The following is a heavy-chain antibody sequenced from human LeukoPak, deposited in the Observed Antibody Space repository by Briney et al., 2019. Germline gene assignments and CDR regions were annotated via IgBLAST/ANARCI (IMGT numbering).Heavy chain of an antibody. J-gene: IGHJ4*02. CDR3: ARAATRDIAAAGFDY. Sequence: GGSLRLSCAASGFTFSDYYMSWIRQAPGKGLEGVSYISSSGSTIYYADSVKGRFTISRDNAKNSLYLQMNSLRAEDTAAYYCARAATRDIAAAGFDYWGQGTLVTVSS. D-gene: IGHD6-13*01. CDR2: ISSSGSTI. CDR1: GFTFSDYY. V-gene: IGHV3-11*01.